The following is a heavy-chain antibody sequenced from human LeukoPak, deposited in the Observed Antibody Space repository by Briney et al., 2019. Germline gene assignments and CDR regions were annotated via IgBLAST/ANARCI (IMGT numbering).Heavy chain of an antibody. J-gene: IGHJ4*02. V-gene: IGHV3-23*01. CDR3: AKTSWYSSGGYSDY. CDR1: GFTFSNYA. CDR2: ISGIGTGT. Sequence: GGSLRLSCAASGFTFSNYAMNWVRQAPGKGLEWVSAISGIGTGTFYADSVKGRFTISRDNSRNTLYLQMSSLRAEDTAVYYRAKTSWYSSGGYSDYWGQGTLVTVSS. D-gene: IGHD6-19*01.